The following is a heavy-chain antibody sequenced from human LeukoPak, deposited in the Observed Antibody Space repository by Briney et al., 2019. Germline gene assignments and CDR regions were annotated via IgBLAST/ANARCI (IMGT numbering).Heavy chain of an antibody. CDR2: IYSSGSA. J-gene: IGHJ4*02. V-gene: IGHV4-4*09. CDR1: GGSISSYY. CDR3: ARRSCDSSGLWAFDY. D-gene: IGHD3-22*01. Sequence: PSETLSLTCTVSGGSISSYYWSWIRQPPGKGLEWIGYIYSSGSANYNPSLESRVTISLDTSKKQFSLKLSSVTAADTAVYYCARRSCDSSGLWAFDYWGQGTLVTVSS.